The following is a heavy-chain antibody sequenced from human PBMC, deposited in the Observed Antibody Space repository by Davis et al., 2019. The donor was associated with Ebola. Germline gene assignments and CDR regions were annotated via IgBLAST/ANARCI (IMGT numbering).Heavy chain of an antibody. J-gene: IGHJ4*02. CDR3: ARVGIAAAGTHY. D-gene: IGHD6-13*01. CDR1: GFTFSSYW. Sequence: HTGGSLRLSCAASGFTFSSYWMYWVRQAPGKGLVWVSRINSEGSSTSYADSVKGRFTIYRDNARKTLHLQMNSLRAEDTAVYYCARVGIAAAGTHYWGQGTLVTVSS. CDR2: INSEGSST. V-gene: IGHV3-74*01.